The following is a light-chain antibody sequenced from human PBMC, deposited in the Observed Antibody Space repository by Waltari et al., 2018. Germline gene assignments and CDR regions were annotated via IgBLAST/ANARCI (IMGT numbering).Light chain of an antibody. J-gene: IGLJ2*01. CDR3: AVWDDSLSGFVV. V-gene: IGLV1-44*01. CDR2: NTN. Sequence: QSALIQPPSASGTPGQRVTISCSGSDSNVGSNSVAWYQQVPGTAPKLLIYNTNQRPSGLHDRFSGSKSGTSASLVISGLQSDDEADYYCAVWDDSLSGFVVFGGGTKLTAL. CDR1: DSNVGSNS.